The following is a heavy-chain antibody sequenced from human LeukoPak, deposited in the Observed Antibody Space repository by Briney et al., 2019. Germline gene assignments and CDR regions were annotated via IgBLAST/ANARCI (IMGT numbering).Heavy chain of an antibody. V-gene: IGHV4-34*01. CDR1: GGSFSGYY. CDR3: ARRLRGSGSYDY. J-gene: IGHJ4*02. D-gene: IGHD3-10*01. Sequence: SETLSLTCAVYGGSFSGYYWSWIRQPPGRGLEWIGEINHSGSTNYNPSLKSRVTISVDTSKNQFSLKLSSVTAADTAVYYCARRLRGSGSYDYWGQGTLVTVSS. CDR2: INHSGST.